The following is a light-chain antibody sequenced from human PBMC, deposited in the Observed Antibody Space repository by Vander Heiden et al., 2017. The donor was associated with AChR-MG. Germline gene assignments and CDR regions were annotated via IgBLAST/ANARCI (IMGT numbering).Light chain of an antibody. V-gene: IGKV3D-15*01. CDR3: QQYNSWPPPYT. Sequence: EIVMTQSPATLSVSPGERATLSCRASQSVTSNLAWYQQKPGQAPKLLIYGASTRASGIPARFSGSGSGTDFTLSINSLQSEDFAVYYCQQYNSWPPPYTFGQGTKLEIK. CDR2: GAS. J-gene: IGKJ2*01. CDR1: QSVTSN.